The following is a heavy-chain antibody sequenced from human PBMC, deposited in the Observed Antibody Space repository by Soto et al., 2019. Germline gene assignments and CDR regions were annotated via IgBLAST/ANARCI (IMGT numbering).Heavy chain of an antibody. J-gene: IGHJ4*02. CDR2: IYYSGHT. V-gene: IGHV4-39*01. CDR1: DGSISSTDYY. D-gene: IGHD3-10*01. Sequence: HLQLQESGPGRVNPSQTLSLTCAVSDGSISSTDYYWGWIRQPPGKGLQWIGSIYYSGHTYYNPSLKSRVTMSVDTPMNQFSLRLSSVTAADTAVYYCVTWTRPLIWLGELLSPDDYSDLWGQGTLVTVSS. CDR3: VTWTRPLIWLGELLSPDDYSDL.